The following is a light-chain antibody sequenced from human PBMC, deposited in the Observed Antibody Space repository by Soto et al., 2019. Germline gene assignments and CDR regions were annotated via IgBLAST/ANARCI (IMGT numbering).Light chain of an antibody. V-gene: IGLV2-14*01. Sequence: QSALTQPASVSGSPGQSITLSCTGTSSDVGGYNYVSWYQQHPGKAPKLMIYDVSNRPSGVSNRFSGSKSGNTASLTISGLQAEDEAEYYCSSYTSSSFYVFGSGTKLTVL. CDR3: SSYTSSSFYV. J-gene: IGLJ1*01. CDR2: DVS. CDR1: SSDVGGYNY.